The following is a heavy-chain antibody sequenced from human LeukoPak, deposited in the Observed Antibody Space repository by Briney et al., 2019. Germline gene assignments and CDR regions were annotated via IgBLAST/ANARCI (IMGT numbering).Heavy chain of an antibody. CDR3: ARLKGYDYGDYFDY. D-gene: IGHD4/OR15-4a*01. J-gene: IGHJ4*02. CDR1: GGSFSGYY. Sequence: PSETLSLTCAVYGGSFSGYYWSWIRQPPGKGLEWIGEINHSGNTNYNPSLKSRVTISVDTSKNQFSLTLMSVTATDTAVYFCARLKGYDYGDYFDYWGQGVLVTVSS. CDR2: INHSGNT. V-gene: IGHV4-34*01.